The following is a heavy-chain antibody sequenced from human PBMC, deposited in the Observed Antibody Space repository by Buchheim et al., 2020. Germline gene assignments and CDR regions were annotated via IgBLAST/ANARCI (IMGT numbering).Heavy chain of an antibody. V-gene: IGHV4-30-4*01. J-gene: IGHJ4*02. D-gene: IGHD3-10*01. CDR1: GGSISSGDYY. CDR2: IYYSGST. CDR3: ARERGRWFGEYFDY. Sequence: QVQLQESGPGLVKPSQTLSLTCTVSGGSISSGDYYWSWIRQPPGKGLEWIGYIYYSGSTYYNPSLKSRITISVETYKKHLSLKLSSVTAADTAVYYCARERGRWFGEYFDYWGQGTL.